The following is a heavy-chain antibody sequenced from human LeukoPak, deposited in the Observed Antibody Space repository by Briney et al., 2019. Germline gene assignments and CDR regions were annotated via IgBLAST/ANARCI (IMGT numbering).Heavy chain of an antibody. CDR2: ISAYNGNT. D-gene: IGHD2-2*01. V-gene: IGHV1-18*01. J-gene: IGHJ5*02. CDR3: ARGDIVVVPAATLNRFDP. Sequence: ASVKVSCKASGYTFTSYGISWVRQAPGQGLEWMGWISAYNGNTNYAQKLQGRVTMTTDTSTSTAYMELRSLRSDDTAVYYCARGDIVVVPAATLNRFDPWGQGTLVTVSS. CDR1: GYTFTSYG.